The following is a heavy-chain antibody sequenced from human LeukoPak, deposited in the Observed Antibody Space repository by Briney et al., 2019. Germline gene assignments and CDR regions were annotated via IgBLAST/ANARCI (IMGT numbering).Heavy chain of an antibody. Sequence: GGSLRLSCAASGFTLSSYGMHWVRQAPGKGLEWVALISYDGSNKYYADSLKGRFTISRDNAKNSLYLQMNSLRAEDTAVYYCAREYSSSSSYYWGQGTLVTVSS. CDR3: AREYSSSSSYY. CDR1: GFTLSSYG. CDR2: ISYDGSNK. D-gene: IGHD6-6*01. J-gene: IGHJ4*02. V-gene: IGHV3-30*03.